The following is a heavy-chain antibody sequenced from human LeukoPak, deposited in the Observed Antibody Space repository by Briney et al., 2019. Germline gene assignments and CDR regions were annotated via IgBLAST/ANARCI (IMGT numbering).Heavy chain of an antibody. V-gene: IGHV1-2*06. D-gene: IGHD2-15*01. Sequence: ASVKVSCKASGYTFTNYGISWVRQAPGQGLEWMGRINPNSGGTNYAQKFQGRVTMTRDTSISTAYMELSRLRSDDTAVYYCARDLGYCSGGSCYWGQGTLVTVSS. J-gene: IGHJ4*02. CDR3: ARDLGYCSGGSCY. CDR1: GYTFTNYG. CDR2: INPNSGGT.